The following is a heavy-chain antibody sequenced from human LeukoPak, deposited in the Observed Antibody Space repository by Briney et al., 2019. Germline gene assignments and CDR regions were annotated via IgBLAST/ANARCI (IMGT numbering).Heavy chain of an antibody. D-gene: IGHD2-15*01. CDR3: ANDACSGDSCYLNWFDP. CDR2: ISSNGGST. Sequence: PGGSLRLSCAASGFTFSSYAMHWVRQAPGKGLEYVSAISSNGGSTYYANSVKGRFTISRDNSKNTLYLQMNSLRTEDTAVYYCANDACSGDSCYLNWFDPWGQGTLVTVSS. CDR1: GFTFSSYA. J-gene: IGHJ5*02. V-gene: IGHV3-64*01.